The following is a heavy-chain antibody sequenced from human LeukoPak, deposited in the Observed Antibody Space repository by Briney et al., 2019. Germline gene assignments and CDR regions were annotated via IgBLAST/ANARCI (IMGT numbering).Heavy chain of an antibody. CDR2: ISYDGNNK. J-gene: IGHJ4*02. V-gene: IGHV3-30-3*01. D-gene: IGHD3-22*01. Sequence: GGSLRLSCAASGFTFSSYAMHWVRQAPGKGLEWVAVISYDGNNKYYEDSVKGRFTISRDNSKNTLYLQMNSLRAEDTAVYYCAKVGGHYYDSSGCDYWGQGTLVTVSS. CDR1: GFTFSSYA. CDR3: AKVGGHYYDSSGCDY.